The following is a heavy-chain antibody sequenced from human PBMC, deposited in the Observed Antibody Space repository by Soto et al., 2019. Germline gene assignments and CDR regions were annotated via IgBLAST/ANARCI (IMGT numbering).Heavy chain of an antibody. Sequence: SETLSLSCTVSGGSIYTYSWTGLRQPAGKGLEWIGHIYSSGSANYNPSLKSRVSMSVDTSKNQFSLKLNSVTAADTAVYYCETIVGANDYWGQGAPVTVSS. CDR3: ETIVGANDY. CDR1: GGSIYTYS. J-gene: IGHJ4*02. D-gene: IGHD1-26*01. CDR2: IYSSGSA. V-gene: IGHV4-4*07.